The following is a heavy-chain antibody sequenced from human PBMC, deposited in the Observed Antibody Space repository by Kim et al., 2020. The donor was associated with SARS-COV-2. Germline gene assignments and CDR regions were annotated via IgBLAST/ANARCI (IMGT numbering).Heavy chain of an antibody. CDR3: AKDPVEWFGELLYIFAFDI. D-gene: IGHD3-10*01. J-gene: IGHJ3*02. V-gene: IGHV3-23*01. Sequence: GRFTISRDNSKNTLYLQMNSLRAEDTAVYYCAKDPVEWFGELLYIFAFDIWGQGTMVTVSS.